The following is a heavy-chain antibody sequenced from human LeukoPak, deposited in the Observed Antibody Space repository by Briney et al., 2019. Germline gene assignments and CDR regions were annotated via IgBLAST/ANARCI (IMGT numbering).Heavy chain of an antibody. J-gene: IGHJ6*02. Sequence: ASVKVSCKASGYTFTGYYMHWVRQAPGQGLEWMGWINPNSGGTNYAQKFQGWVTMTRDTSISTAYMELSSLRSEDTAVYYCARAYSSSSGAYYYYGMDVWGQGTTVTVSS. V-gene: IGHV1-2*04. CDR2: INPNSGGT. D-gene: IGHD6-6*01. CDR3: ARAYSSSSGAYYYYGMDV. CDR1: GYTFTGYY.